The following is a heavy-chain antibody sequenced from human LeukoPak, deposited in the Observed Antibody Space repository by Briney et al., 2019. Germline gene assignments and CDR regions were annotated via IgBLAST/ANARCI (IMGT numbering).Heavy chain of an antibody. CDR3: ARDGLYDSSGYYMDS. V-gene: IGHV4-59*01. Sequence: SETLSLTCTVSGGAISSYYWSWIRQPPGKGLEWIGYIYYSGGTKYNPSLMSRVTISVDRAQNQFSLSLSSVTAADTAAYYCARDGLYDSSGYYMDSWGQGTLVIVSS. J-gene: IGHJ4*02. CDR2: IYYSGGT. CDR1: GGAISSYY. D-gene: IGHD3-22*01.